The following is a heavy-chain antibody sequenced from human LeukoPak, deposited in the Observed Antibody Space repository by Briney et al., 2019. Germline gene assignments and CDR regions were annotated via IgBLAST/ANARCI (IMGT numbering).Heavy chain of an antibody. CDR3: ARDRPYSSSSGGFDY. V-gene: IGHV4-59*01. Sequence: SETLSLTCAVSGVSFSNTNWWIWIRQPPGKGLEWIGYIYYSGSTNYNPSLKSRVTISVDTSKNQFSLKLSSVTAADTAVYYCARDRPYSSSSGGFDYWGQGTLVTVSS. CDR1: GVSFSNTNW. CDR2: IYYSGST. D-gene: IGHD6-6*01. J-gene: IGHJ4*02.